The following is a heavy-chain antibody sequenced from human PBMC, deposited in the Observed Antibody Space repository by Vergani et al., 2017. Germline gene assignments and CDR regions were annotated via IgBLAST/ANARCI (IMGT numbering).Heavy chain of an antibody. CDR1: GFTFSSYA. Sequence: EVQLLESGGGLVQPGGSLRLSCAASGFTFSSYAMSWVRQAPGKGLEWVSAISGSGGSTYYADSVKGRFTISRDNSKNTLYLQMNSLRAEDTAVYYCAKEWFFAYYGSGRLDYWGQGTLVTVSS. J-gene: IGHJ4*02. CDR3: AKEWFFAYYGSGRLDY. D-gene: IGHD3-10*01. CDR2: ISGSGGST. V-gene: IGHV3-23*01.